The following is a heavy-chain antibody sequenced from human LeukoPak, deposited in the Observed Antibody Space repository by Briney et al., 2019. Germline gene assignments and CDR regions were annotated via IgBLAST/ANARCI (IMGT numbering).Heavy chain of an antibody. Sequence: PGGSLRLSCAASGFTFSSYWMSWVRQAPGKGLEWVSGISGNGDTTYYADSVKGRFTISRDNSKNTLYLQMNSLRAEDTAVYYCAKRSRRLTIVRGVPREDVWGQGTTVTVSS. D-gene: IGHD3-10*01. J-gene: IGHJ6*02. CDR2: ISGNGDTT. CDR3: AKRSRRLTIVRGVPREDV. CDR1: GFTFSSYW. V-gene: IGHV3-23*01.